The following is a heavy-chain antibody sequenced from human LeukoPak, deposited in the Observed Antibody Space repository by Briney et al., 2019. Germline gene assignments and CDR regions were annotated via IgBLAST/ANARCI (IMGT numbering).Heavy chain of an antibody. Sequence: PGGSLRLSCAASGITFSSYGMHWVRQAPGKGLEWVAVISYDGHNTYYADSVKGRFTISRDNSKNTLYLQMNSLRPEDTAVYYCAKLPVTTDDYWGQGTLVTVSS. CDR1: GITFSSYG. D-gene: IGHD4-17*01. V-gene: IGHV3-30*18. J-gene: IGHJ4*02. CDR3: AKLPVTTDDY. CDR2: ISYDGHNT.